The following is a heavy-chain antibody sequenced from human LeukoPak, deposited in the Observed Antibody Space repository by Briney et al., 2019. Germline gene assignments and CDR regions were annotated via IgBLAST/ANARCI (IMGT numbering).Heavy chain of an antibody. Sequence: SETLSLTCTVSGGSISSYYWSWIRQPPGRGLEWIGYIYYSGSTNYNPSLKSRVTISVDTSKNQFSLKLSSVTAADTAVYYCARVGGYSVFDYWGQGTLVTVSS. CDR1: GGSISSYY. V-gene: IGHV4-59*01. CDR2: IYYSGST. J-gene: IGHJ4*02. CDR3: ARVGGYSVFDY. D-gene: IGHD5-18*01.